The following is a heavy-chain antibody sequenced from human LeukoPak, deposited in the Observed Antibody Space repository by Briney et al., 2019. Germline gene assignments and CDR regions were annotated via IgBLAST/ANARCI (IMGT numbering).Heavy chain of an antibody. CDR3: ARGDIVVVPAAQSFDY. Sequence: GESLKISCKGSGYSFTSYWIGWVRQMPGKGLEWMGIIYPGDSDTRYSPSFQGQVTISADKSISTAYLQWSSLKASDTAMYYCARGDIVVVPAAQSFDYWGQGTLVTVSS. J-gene: IGHJ4*02. D-gene: IGHD2-2*01. CDR2: IYPGDSDT. V-gene: IGHV5-51*01. CDR1: GYSFTSYW.